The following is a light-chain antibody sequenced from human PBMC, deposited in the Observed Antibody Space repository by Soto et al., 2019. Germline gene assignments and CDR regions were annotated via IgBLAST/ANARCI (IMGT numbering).Light chain of an antibody. J-gene: IGLJ2*01. V-gene: IGLV2-14*01. CDR3: NSFTSSHTGV. Sequence: QSALTQPASVSGSPGQSITISCTGTSSDVGGYKYVSWYQQHPGKAPKLIIYEVSNRPSGISNRFSGSKSGNTASLTISGLQAEDEADYYCNSFTSSHTGVFGGGTKLTVL. CDR1: SSDVGGYKY. CDR2: EVS.